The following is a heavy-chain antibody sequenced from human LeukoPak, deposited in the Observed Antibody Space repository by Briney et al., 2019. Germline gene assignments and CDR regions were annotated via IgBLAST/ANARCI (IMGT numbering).Heavy chain of an antibody. V-gene: IGHV4-30-4*08. CDR2: IYYSGST. Sequence: PSETLSLTCTVSGGSISSGDYYWSWIRQPPGKGLEWIGYIYYSGSTYYNPSLKSRVTISVDTSKNQFSLKLSSVTAADTAVYYCARAPDYYDSSGYPLDYWGQGTLVTVSS. CDR3: ARAPDYYDSSGYPLDY. D-gene: IGHD3-22*01. J-gene: IGHJ4*02. CDR1: GGSISSGDYY.